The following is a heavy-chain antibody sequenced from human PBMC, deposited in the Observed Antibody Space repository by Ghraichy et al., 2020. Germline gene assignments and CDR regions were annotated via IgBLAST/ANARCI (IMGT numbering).Heavy chain of an antibody. CDR1: GFTFSSYS. CDR2: ISSSSSYI. V-gene: IGHV3-21*01. CDR3: ARGLDIVVAYPEHNWFDP. D-gene: IGHD2-2*01. J-gene: IGHJ5*02. Sequence: GGSLRLSCAASGFTFSSYSMNWVRQAPGKGLEWVSSISSSSSYIYYADSVKGRFTISRDNAKNSLYLQMNSLRAEDTAVYYCARGLDIVVAYPEHNWFDPWGQGTLVTVSS.